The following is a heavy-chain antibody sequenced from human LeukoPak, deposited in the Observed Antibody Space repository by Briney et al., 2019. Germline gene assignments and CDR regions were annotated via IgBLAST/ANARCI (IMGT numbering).Heavy chain of an antibody. CDR2: ISSSGSTI. V-gene: IGHV3-11*01. D-gene: IGHD3-10*01. CDR3: ARQSYYGSGSHSWLDP. J-gene: IGHJ5*02. CDR1: GFTFSDYY. Sequence: GGSLRLSCAASGFTFSDYYMSWIRQAPGKGLEWVSYISSSGSTIYYADSVKGRFTISRDNAKNSLYLQLNSLRADDPAVYYCARQSYYGSGSHSWLDPWGQGPLVTVSS.